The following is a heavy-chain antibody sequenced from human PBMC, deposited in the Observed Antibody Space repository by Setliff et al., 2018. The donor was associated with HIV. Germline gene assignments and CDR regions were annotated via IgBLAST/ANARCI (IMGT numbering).Heavy chain of an antibody. CDR2: IYSSGNT. D-gene: IGHD6-19*01. J-gene: IGHJ6*02. V-gene: IGHV4-61*02. CDR3: AREEKLSAVAGTMYYYYAMDV. CDR1: GGSIRSDSYY. Sequence: SETLSLTCTVSGGSIRSDSYYWTWIRQPAGEGLEWVGRIYSSGNTNYNPSLESRVTISVDTSKNQFSLKLSSVTAADTAVYYCAREEKLSAVAGTMYYYYAMDVWGQGTTVTVSS.